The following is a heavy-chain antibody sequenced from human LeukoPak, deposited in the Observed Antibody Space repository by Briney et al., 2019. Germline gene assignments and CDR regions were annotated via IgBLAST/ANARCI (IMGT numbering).Heavy chain of an antibody. Sequence: GGSLRLSCAASGFTFSSYEMNWVRQAPGKGLEWVSYISSSGSTIYYADSVKGRFTISRDNAKNSLYLQMNSLRAEDTAAYYCARDLNWETYWGQGTLVSVSS. D-gene: IGHD7-27*01. CDR2: ISSSGSTI. J-gene: IGHJ4*02. CDR1: GFTFSSYE. V-gene: IGHV3-48*03. CDR3: ARDLNWETY.